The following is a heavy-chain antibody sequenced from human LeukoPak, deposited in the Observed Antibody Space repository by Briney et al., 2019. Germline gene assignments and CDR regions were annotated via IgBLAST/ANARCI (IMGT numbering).Heavy chain of an antibody. CDR2: ISPYNGNT. CDR3: ARAGRAGLFDY. J-gene: IGHJ4*02. D-gene: IGHD6-13*01. V-gene: IGHV1-18*01. CDR1: GYTFTSYG. Sequence: ASVNVSCKASGYTFTSYGISWVRQAPGQGLEWMGWISPYNGNTNYPQKLQGRVTMTTDTSTSTSYMELRSLRSDDTAVYYCARAGRAGLFDYWGQGTLVSVSS.